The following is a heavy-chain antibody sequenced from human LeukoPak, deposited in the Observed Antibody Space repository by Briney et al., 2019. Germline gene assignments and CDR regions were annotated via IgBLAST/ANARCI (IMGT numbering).Heavy chain of an antibody. J-gene: IGHJ5*02. CDR1: GGSVSSGSYY. D-gene: IGHD2-15*01. CDR3: AREAVVAATKQYNWFDP. Sequence: SETLSLTCTVSGGSVSSGSYYWSWIRQPPGKGLEWIGYIYYSGSTNYNPSLKSRVTISVDTSKNQFSLKLSSVTAAGTAVYYCAREAVVAATKQYNWFDPWGQGTLVTVSS. CDR2: IYYSGST. V-gene: IGHV4-61*01.